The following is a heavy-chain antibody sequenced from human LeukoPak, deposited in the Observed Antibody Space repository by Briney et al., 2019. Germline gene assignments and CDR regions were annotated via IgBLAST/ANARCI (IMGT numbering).Heavy chain of an antibody. J-gene: IGHJ4*02. D-gene: IGHD2-15*01. V-gene: IGHV3-9*01. CDR3: AKIAGKWVVAAPFDY. CDR1: GFTFDDYA. Sequence: GRSLRLSCAASGFTFDDYAMHWVRQAPGKGLEWVSGISWNSGSIGYADSVKGRFTISRDNAKNSLYLQINSLRAEDTALYYCAKIAGKWVVAAPFDYWGQGTLVTVSS. CDR2: ISWNSGSI.